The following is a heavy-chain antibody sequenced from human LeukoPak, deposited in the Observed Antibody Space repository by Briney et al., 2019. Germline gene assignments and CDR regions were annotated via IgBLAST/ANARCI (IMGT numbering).Heavy chain of an antibody. Sequence: GGSLRLSCAASGFTFSSYSMNWVRQAPGKGLEWVSYVSSASSTIYYADSVKGRFTISRDNAKNSLYLQMKSLRDEDTAVYYCARRSADCSGTSCRNWFDPWGQGTLVTVSS. CDR1: GFTFSSYS. CDR2: VSSASSTI. CDR3: ARRSADCSGTSCRNWFDP. V-gene: IGHV3-48*02. D-gene: IGHD2-2*01. J-gene: IGHJ5*02.